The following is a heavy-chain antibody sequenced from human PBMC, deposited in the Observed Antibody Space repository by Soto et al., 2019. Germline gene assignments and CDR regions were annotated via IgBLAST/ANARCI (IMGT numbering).Heavy chain of an antibody. CDR3: SRVITTTTSYAFDI. CDR2: IRSRADSYAT. Sequence: EVQLVESGGGLVQPGGSLKLSCAASGFSFSGSAIHWVRQASGKGLEWVGRIRSRADSYATSYTASVNGRFTVSRDDSQKTAYFQMSNLKAEDTAVYYCSRVITTTTSYAFDIWGQGTLVTVSS. D-gene: IGHD1-20*01. V-gene: IGHV3-73*01. J-gene: IGHJ3*02. CDR1: GFSFSGSA.